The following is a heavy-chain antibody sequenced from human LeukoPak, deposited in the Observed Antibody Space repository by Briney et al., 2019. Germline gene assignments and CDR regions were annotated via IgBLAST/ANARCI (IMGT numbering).Heavy chain of an antibody. CDR2: ISSSSYI. CDR1: RFTFSTYW. D-gene: IGHD6-13*01. V-gene: IGHV3-69-1*01. J-gene: IGHJ6*03. Sequence: GGSLRLSCAASRFTFSTYWMNWVRQAPGKGLDWVSSISSSSYIYYADSVKGRFTISRDNAKNSLYLQMNSLRAEDTAVYYCARAGPKYSSSFYYYYMDVWGKGTTVTISS. CDR3: ARAGPKYSSSFYYYYMDV.